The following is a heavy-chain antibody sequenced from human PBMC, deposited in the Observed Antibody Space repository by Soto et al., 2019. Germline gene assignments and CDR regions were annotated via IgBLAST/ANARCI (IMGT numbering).Heavy chain of an antibody. V-gene: IGHV4-31*03. Sequence: PSETLSLTCTVSGGSIGSGGYYWSWIRQHPGKGLEWIGYIYYSGSTYYNPSLKSRVTISVDTSKNQFSLKLSSVTAADTAVYYCARDQLGLNWFDPWGQGTLVTVSS. CDR1: GGSIGSGGYY. J-gene: IGHJ5*02. D-gene: IGHD1-1*01. CDR2: IYYSGST. CDR3: ARDQLGLNWFDP.